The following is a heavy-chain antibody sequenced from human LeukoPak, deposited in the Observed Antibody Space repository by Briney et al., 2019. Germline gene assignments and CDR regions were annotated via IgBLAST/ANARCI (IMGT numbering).Heavy chain of an antibody. CDR3: ARGGDSSGWSKGGFDP. J-gene: IGHJ5*02. D-gene: IGHD6-19*01. V-gene: IGHV4-59*12. CDR2: ISYSGTT. CDR1: GGSISSYF. Sequence: PSETLSLTCTVPGGSISSYFWIWIRQPPGKGLEWMGYISYSGTTDYNPSLKNRVTISVDTSKSQFSLKLSSVTAADTAVYYCARGGDSSGWSKGGFDPWGQGTLVTVSS.